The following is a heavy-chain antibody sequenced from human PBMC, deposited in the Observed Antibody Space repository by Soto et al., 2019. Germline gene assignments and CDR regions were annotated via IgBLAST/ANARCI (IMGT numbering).Heavy chain of an antibody. CDR2: INPSVGTR. D-gene: IGHD3-22*01. V-gene: IGHV1-46*01. J-gene: IGHJ4*02. CDR1: GYSFTGYY. Sequence: QVQVVQSGPEVKKPGASLKVSCKTSGYSFTGYYIHWVRQAPGQGLECMGMINPSVGTRSYAQEHQGRVTMTTDTSTSTAYMELSSLRSEDSAVYYCARGGVYDTSGIDYWGQGTLVTVSS. CDR3: ARGGVYDTSGIDY.